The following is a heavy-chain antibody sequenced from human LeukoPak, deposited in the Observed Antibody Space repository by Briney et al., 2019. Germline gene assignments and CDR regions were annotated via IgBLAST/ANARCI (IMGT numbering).Heavy chain of an antibody. D-gene: IGHD5-12*01. CDR1: GGSISSYY. CDR2: VYDNDIS. CDR3: PRGLVLATDDAFDI. Sequence: SETLSLTCTVSGGSISSYYWSWIRQSPGKGLEWIGYVYDNDISDFNPSLESRVTILVDRSKSQFSLKLRSVTAADTAVYYCPRGLVLATDDAFDIWGPGTMATVSS. J-gene: IGHJ3*02. V-gene: IGHV4-59*01.